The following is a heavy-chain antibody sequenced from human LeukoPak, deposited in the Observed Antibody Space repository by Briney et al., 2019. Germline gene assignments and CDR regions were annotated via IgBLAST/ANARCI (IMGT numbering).Heavy chain of an antibody. CDR3: ARGSGAFDI. CDR1: GGSFSGYY. J-gene: IGHJ3*02. CDR2: INHSGST. Sequence: SETLSLTCAVYGGSFSGYYWSWIRQPPGKGLEWIGEINHSGSTNYNPSLKSRVTISVDTSKNQFSLKLSSVTSADSAVYYCARGSGAFDIWGQGTMVTVSS. V-gene: IGHV4-34*01. D-gene: IGHD3-10*01.